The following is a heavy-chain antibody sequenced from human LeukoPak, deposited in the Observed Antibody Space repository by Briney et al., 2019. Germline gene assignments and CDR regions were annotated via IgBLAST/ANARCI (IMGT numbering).Heavy chain of an antibody. J-gene: IGHJ5*02. D-gene: IGHD2-2*01. Sequence: SETLSLTCPVSGGSISSSPYYWGWICQPPGKGLEWIGTIYYRGSTYSNPSLNSRVTISLDTSKNQFSLRLRSVTAADTALYYCARHYLSDGILSTFDPWGQGTLVTVSS. CDR3: ARHYLSDGILSTFDP. V-gene: IGHV4-39*01. CDR1: GGSISSSPYY. CDR2: IYYRGST.